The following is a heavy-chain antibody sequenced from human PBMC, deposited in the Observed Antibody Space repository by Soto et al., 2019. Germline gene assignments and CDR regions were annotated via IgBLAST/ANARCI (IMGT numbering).Heavy chain of an antibody. CDR3: ARGATPYYYYGMDV. CDR2: IKQDGSEK. J-gene: IGHJ6*02. CDR1: GFTFSSYW. Sequence: PGGSLRLSCAASGFTFSSYWMSWVRQAPGKGLEWVANIKQDGSEKYYVDSVKGRFTISRDNAKNSLYLQMNSLRAEDTAVYYCARGATPYYYYGMDVWGQGTTVTVSS. D-gene: IGHD1-26*01. V-gene: IGHV3-7*03.